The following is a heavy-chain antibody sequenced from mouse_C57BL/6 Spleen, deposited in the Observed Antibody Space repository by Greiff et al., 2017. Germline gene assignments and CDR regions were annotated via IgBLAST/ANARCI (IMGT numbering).Heavy chain of an antibody. CDR2: IDPSDSYT. CDR1: GYTFTSYW. J-gene: IGHJ3*01. Sequence: VQLQQPGAELVKPGASVKLSCKASGYTFTSYWMQWVKQRPGQGLEWIGEIDPSDSYTNYNPKFKGKATLTVDTSSSTAYMQLSSLTSEDSAVYDCAREERAWFAYWGQGTLVTVSA. V-gene: IGHV1-50*01. CDR3: AREERAWFAY.